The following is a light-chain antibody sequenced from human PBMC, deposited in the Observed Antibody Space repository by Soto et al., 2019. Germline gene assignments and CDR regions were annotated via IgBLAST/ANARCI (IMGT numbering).Light chain of an antibody. J-gene: IGKJ5*01. CDR3: QQSYSTLSLT. Sequence: DIPMTQSPSSLSASVGDRVTITCRASQSISSYLNWYQQKPGKAPKLLIYAASSLQSGVPSRFSGSGSGTDFTLTISSLQPEDFATYYCQQSYSTLSLTFGQGTRLEIK. CDR2: AAS. V-gene: IGKV1-39*01. CDR1: QSISSY.